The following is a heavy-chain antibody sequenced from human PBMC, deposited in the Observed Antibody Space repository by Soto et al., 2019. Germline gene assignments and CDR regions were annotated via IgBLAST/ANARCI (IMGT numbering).Heavy chain of an antibody. D-gene: IGHD3-22*01. V-gene: IGHV3-74*01. CDR1: GFTFSTYW. J-gene: IGHJ4*02. CDR2: IKTDGSYT. Sequence: EVQLVESGGGLVQPGGSLRLSCAASGFTFSTYWMHWVRQAPGKGLEWVSRIKTDGSYTNYADSVKGRFTISRDNAKNKLFLPVGRLGAEDPGVYFCGTGGSGYFRYWGQGTLVTVSS. CDR3: GTGGSGYFRY.